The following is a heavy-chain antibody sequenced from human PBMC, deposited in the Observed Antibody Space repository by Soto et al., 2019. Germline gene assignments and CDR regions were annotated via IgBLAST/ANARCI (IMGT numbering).Heavy chain of an antibody. J-gene: IGHJ4*02. CDR1: GFSLSTSGVG. D-gene: IGHD3-9*01. Sequence: QITLKESGPTLVRPTQTLTLTCAFSGFSLSTSGVGVGWIRQPPGKALEWLAVIYWDDSKHYSPSLRSRLTITKDTSKNQVVLTMTNMDPMDTGTYSCANKCPDDWPLDYWGQGTLVTFSS. V-gene: IGHV2-5*02. CDR2: IYWDDSK. CDR3: ANKCPDDWPLDY.